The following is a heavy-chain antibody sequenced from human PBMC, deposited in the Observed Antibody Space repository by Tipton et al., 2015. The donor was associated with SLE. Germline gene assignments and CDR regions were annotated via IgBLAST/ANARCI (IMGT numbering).Heavy chain of an antibody. D-gene: IGHD3-16*01. CDR1: GFTFGDYA. J-gene: IGHJ4*02. CDR2: IRRKACGGTT. Sequence: SLRLSCAASGFTFGDYAMSWVRQAPGKGLEWVGVIRRKACGGTTEYAAPVKARFTSSSDEYTGNAYLQMNSLKTEDTAVYYCAWGAYWGQGTLVTVSP. V-gene: IGHV3-49*04. CDR3: AWGAY.